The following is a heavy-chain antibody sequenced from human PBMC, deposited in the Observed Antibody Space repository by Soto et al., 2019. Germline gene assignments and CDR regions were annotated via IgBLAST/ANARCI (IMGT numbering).Heavy chain of an antibody. J-gene: IGHJ6*03. CDR1: GFTFSSYG. D-gene: IGHD1-7*01. V-gene: IGHV3-30*03. CDR2: ISYDGSNK. CDR3: AGTSSLQWYYMDV. Sequence: GSLRLSCAASGFTFSSYGMHWVRQAPGKGLEWVAVISYDGSNKYYADSVKGRFTISRDNSKNTLYLQMNSLRAEDTAVYYCAGTSSLQWYYMDVWDKGTTVTVSS.